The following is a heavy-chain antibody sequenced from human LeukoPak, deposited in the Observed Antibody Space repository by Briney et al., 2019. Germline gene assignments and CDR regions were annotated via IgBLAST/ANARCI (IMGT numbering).Heavy chain of an antibody. CDR2: VYYTGST. CDR1: GXSISTLY. J-gene: IGHJ3*02. V-gene: IGHV4-59*08. Sequence: PSETLSLTCSVSGXSISTLYWSWIRQPPGKGLEWIGYVYYTGSTNYNPSLKSRVTIFPDTSKNQFSLRLTSVTAADTAVYYCARRYSSGPPDAFDIWGQGTMVTVSS. CDR3: ARRYSSGPPDAFDI. D-gene: IGHD6-19*01.